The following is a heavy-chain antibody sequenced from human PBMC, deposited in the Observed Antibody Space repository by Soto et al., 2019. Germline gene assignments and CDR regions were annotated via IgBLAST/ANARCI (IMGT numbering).Heavy chain of an antibody. CDR3: ARDNGYGSGWHNWFDP. V-gene: IGHV4-4*07. CDR2: IYTSGST. CDR1: GCSISSYY. D-gene: IGHD6-19*01. J-gene: IGHJ5*02. Sequence: SETLSLTCTVSGCSISSYYWSWIRQPAGKGLEWIGRIYTSGSTNYNPSLKSRVTMSVDTSKNQFSLKLSSVTAADTAVYYCARDNGYGSGWHNWFDPWGQGTLGTVSS.